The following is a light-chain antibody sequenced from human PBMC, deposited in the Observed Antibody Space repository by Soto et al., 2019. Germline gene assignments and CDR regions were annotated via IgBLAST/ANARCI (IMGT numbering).Light chain of an antibody. CDR3: QQYNNWPPWT. V-gene: IGKV3-15*01. J-gene: IGKJ1*01. CDR1: QSVSSN. Sequence: EIVMTQSPATLSVSPGERATLSCRASQSVSSNLAWYQQKPGQAPRLLIYGASTRATGIPARFSGSGSGTEFTHTISSLQSEDFAVYYCQQYNNWPPWTFGQGTKGDIK. CDR2: GAS.